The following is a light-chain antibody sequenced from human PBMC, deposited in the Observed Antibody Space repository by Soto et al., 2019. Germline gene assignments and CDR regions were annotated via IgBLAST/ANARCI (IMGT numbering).Light chain of an antibody. J-gene: IGKJ2*01. V-gene: IGKV3-15*01. Sequence: EIVMTQSPATLSVSPGERVTLSCRASQSLSSNLAWYQQKPGQAPRPLIYGASTRATGIPDRFSGSGSGTEFTLTISSLQSEDFAVYYCQQYNDWSPFTFGQGTKLEIK. CDR1: QSLSSN. CDR2: GAS. CDR3: QQYNDWSPFT.